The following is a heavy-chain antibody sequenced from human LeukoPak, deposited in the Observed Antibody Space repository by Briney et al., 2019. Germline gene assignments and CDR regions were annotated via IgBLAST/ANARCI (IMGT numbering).Heavy chain of an antibody. V-gene: IGHV3-7*01. CDR2: IKQDRSEK. J-gene: IGHJ6*04. CDR1: GFTFSNYW. Sequence: GGSLRLSCAASGFTFSNYWMSWVRQAPGKGLEWVANIKQDRSEKYYVDSVKGRLTISRDNAKNSLYLQMNSLRAEDTAVYYCAELGITMIGGVWGKGTTATISS. D-gene: IGHD3-10*02. CDR3: AELGITMIGGV.